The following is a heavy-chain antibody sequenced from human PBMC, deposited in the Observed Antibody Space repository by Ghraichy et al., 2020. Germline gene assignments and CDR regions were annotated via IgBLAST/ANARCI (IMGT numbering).Heavy chain of an antibody. CDR3: AKDANYERENWFDP. CDR2: ISWNSGSI. Sequence: SLNISCAASGFTFDDYAMHWVRQAPGKGLEWVSGISWNSGSIGYADSVKGRFTISRDNAKNSLYLQMNSLRAEDTALYYCAKDANYERENWFDPWGQGTLVTVSS. CDR1: GFTFDDYA. V-gene: IGHV3-9*01. J-gene: IGHJ5*02. D-gene: IGHD3-22*01.